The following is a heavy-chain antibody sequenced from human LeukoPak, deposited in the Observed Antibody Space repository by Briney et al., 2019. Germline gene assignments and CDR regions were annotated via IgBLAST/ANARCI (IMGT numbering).Heavy chain of an antibody. V-gene: IGHV4-59*08. J-gene: IGHJ4*02. CDR1: GGSISSYY. D-gene: IGHD3-22*01. CDR2: FYYSGST. CDR3: ARHPSYYDRIDY. Sequence: SETLSLTCTVSGGSISSYYWSWIRQPPGKGLEWIGYFYYSGSTNYNPSLKSRVTISVDTSKNQFSLKLSSVTAADTAVYYCARHPSYYDRIDYWGQGTLVTVSS.